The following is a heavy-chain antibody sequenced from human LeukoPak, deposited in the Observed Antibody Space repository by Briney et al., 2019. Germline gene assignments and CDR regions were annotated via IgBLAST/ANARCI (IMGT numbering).Heavy chain of an antibody. CDR3: ASRGYCGTTSCPRRKHWFDP. Sequence: SETLSLTCTVSGGSISNYYWSWIRQPPGKGLEWIGYIYYSGSTNYNPSLKSRVTISVDTSKNQFSLKLSSVTAADTAVYYCASRGYCGTTSCPRRKHWFDPWGQGTLVTVSS. D-gene: IGHD2-2*01. J-gene: IGHJ5*02. CDR1: GGSISNYY. V-gene: IGHV4-59*12. CDR2: IYYSGST.